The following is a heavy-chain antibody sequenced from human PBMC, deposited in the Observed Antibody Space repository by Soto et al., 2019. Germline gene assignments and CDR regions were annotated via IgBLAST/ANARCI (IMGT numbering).Heavy chain of an antibody. Sequence: EVQLVESGGGLVKPGGSLRLSCAASGFTFSRYAMNWVRQAPGKGLEWVSSISSSSSYIYYADSMKGRFTTSRDNAKNSLYLRMKSLRVEDTAVYYCARDGRGGYTGDYWGQGILVTVSS. D-gene: IGHD2-15*01. CDR3: ARDGRGGYTGDY. J-gene: IGHJ4*02. CDR2: ISSSSSYI. V-gene: IGHV3-21*01. CDR1: GFTFSRYA.